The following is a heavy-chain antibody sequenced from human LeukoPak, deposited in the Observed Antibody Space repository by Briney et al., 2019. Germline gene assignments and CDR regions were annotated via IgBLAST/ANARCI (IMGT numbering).Heavy chain of an antibody. J-gene: IGHJ5*02. Sequence: ALVKVSCKASGYTFTNYYMHWVRQVPGQGLEWMGIINPSGGGTTYAQKFQGRVSMTRDTSTSTFYMDLSSLRSEDTAVYYCARHPSNYYDSSGYFGCFDPWGQGTLVTVSS. CDR1: GYTFTNYY. D-gene: IGHD3-22*01. CDR3: ARHPSNYYDSSGYFGCFDP. CDR2: INPSGGGT. V-gene: IGHV1-46*01.